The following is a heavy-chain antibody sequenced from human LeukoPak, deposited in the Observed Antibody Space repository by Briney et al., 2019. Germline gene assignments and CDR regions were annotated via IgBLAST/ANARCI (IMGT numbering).Heavy chain of an antibody. V-gene: IGHV4-38-2*02. CDR1: AYSISSGYY. CDR3: ARVGSSGYWHYFDY. J-gene: IGHJ4*02. Sequence: PSETLSLTCTVSAYSISSGYYWGWIRQPPGKGLEWIGSIYHSGSTSYNPSHKSRVTISVDTSKNQISLNLTSVTAADTAIYYCARVGSSGYWHYFDYWGQGALVTVSS. CDR2: IYHSGST. D-gene: IGHD3-22*01.